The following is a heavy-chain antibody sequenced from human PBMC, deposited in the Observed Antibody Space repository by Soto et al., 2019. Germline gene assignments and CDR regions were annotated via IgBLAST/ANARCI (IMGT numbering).Heavy chain of an antibody. J-gene: IGHJ6*03. CDR2: LGGDGFTT. V-gene: IGHV3-23*01. CDR3: AKALRPSLNFFYYIDV. D-gene: IGHD2-2*01. Sequence: EVQLLESGGNLVEPGGSLRLSCVVSGFTFGSYAMSWVRQAPEKGPEWVAILGGDGFTTYYADSVRGRFTISGDKYKSTLFLQMNSLRADDTGVYYCAKALRPSLNFFYYIDVWGRGTSVIVSS. CDR1: GFTFGSYA.